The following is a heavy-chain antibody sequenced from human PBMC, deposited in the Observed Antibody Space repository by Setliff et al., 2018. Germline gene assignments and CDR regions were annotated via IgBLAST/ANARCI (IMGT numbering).Heavy chain of an antibody. CDR2: VDPKDGQA. J-gene: IGHJ4*02. CDR3: ATDLAIRGVQFDY. Sequence: PAASVKVSCKGSGYRFIVYYIHWVRQTPGKGLEWMGRVDPKDGQAIYAKKFQGRFTIAADTSIDTAYMELSSLTSEDTAVYYCATDLAIRGVQFDYWGRGTLVTVSS. D-gene: IGHD3-10*01. V-gene: IGHV1-69-2*01. CDR1: GYRFIVYY.